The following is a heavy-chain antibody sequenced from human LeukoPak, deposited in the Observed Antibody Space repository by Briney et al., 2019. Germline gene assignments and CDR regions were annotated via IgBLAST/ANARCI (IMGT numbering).Heavy chain of an antibody. CDR1: GFTFSSYA. V-gene: IGHV3-23*01. J-gene: IGHJ4*02. CDR3: ARDGFGTGSN. D-gene: IGHD3-16*01. Sequence: GGSLRLSCAASGFTFSSYAMSWVRQAPGKGLEWVSATSGSGGSTYYADSVKGRFTISRDNSKNTLYLQMNSPRADDTAVYYCARDGFGTGSNWGQGTLVTVSS. CDR2: TSGSGGST.